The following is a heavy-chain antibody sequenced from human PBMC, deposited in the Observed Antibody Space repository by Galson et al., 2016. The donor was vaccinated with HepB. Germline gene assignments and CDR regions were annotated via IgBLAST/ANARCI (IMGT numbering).Heavy chain of an antibody. CDR3: ARHWQLGGGVDNDDYTLDV. V-gene: IGHV5-10-1*01. CDR1: GYSFTSYW. J-gene: IGHJ6*02. Sequence: QSGAEVKKPGESLRISCKGFGYSFTSYWIAWVRQMPGKGLEWMGTVDPSDSNTKYSPSFQGHVIISADKSINTAYLQWSSLKASDTAMYYSARHWQLGGGVDNDDYTLDVWGQGTTVSVSS. CDR2: VDPSDSNT. D-gene: IGHD4-17*01.